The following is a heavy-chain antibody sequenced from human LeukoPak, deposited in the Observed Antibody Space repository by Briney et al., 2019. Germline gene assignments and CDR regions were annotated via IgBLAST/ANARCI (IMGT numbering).Heavy chain of an antibody. CDR2: ISYDGSNK. V-gene: IGHV3-30*04. CDR3: TTDAMVRGVIPWTYRDLDHDY. CDR1: GFTLSSYV. D-gene: IGHD3-10*01. Sequence: GGSLRLSCAASGFTLSSYVMHWVRQAPGKGLEWVAVISYDGSNKYYADSVKGRFTISRDNSKNTLYLQMNSLKTEDTAMYYCTTDAMVRGVIPWTYRDLDHDYWGQGTLVTVSS. J-gene: IGHJ4*02.